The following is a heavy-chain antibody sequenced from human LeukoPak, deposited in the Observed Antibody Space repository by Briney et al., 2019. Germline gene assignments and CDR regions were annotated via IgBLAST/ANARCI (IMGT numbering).Heavy chain of an antibody. J-gene: IGHJ4*02. Sequence: GGSLRLSCAASGFTFSSYTMNWVRQAPGKGLEWVSSMSSSSTYIYYADSVKGRFTISRDNAKNSLYLRMNSLRAEDTAVYYCAREREGDYYDSSGFLRWGQGTLVTVSS. V-gene: IGHV3-21*01. CDR1: GFTFSSYT. D-gene: IGHD3-22*01. CDR3: AREREGDYYDSSGFLR. CDR2: MSSSSTYI.